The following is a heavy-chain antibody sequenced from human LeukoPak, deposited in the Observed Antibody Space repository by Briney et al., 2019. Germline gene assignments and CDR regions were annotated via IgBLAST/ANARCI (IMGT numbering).Heavy chain of an antibody. Sequence: GGSLRLSCAASGFTFSNYWMHWVRQAPGKGLVWVSCINSDGINTSYADSVKGRFTISRDNAKNTLNLQMNSLRAEDTAVYYCARDLGQYYDTSDNWFDPWGQGTLVTVSS. V-gene: IGHV3-74*01. J-gene: IGHJ5*02. D-gene: IGHD3-22*01. CDR3: ARDLGQYYDTSDNWFDP. CDR2: INSDGINT. CDR1: GFTFSNYW.